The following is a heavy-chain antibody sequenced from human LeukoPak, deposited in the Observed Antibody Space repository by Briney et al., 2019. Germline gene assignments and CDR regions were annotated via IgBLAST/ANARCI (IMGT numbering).Heavy chain of an antibody. V-gene: IGHV4-59*08. CDR3: AVGADCSGGSCHKFDP. CDR1: GGSISNYY. Sequence: SETLSLTCTVSGGSISNYYWSWIRQPPGKGLEWIGYIYYSGSTNYNPSLKSRVAISVDTSKNQFSLKLSSVTAADTAVYYCAVGADCSGGSCHKFDPWGQGTLVTVSS. CDR2: IYYSGST. J-gene: IGHJ5*02. D-gene: IGHD2-15*01.